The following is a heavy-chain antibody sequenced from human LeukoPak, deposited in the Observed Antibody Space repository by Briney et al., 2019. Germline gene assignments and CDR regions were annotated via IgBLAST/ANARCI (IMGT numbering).Heavy chain of an antibody. CDR3: LSRRQQLVLSDY. V-gene: IGHV3-66*01. J-gene: IGHJ4*02. D-gene: IGHD6-13*01. CDR2: IYSGGST. Sequence: GGSLRLSCAASGFTVSSNYMSWVRQAPGKGLEWVSVIYSGGSTYYADSVKGRLTISRDNSKNTLYLQMNSLRAEDTAVYYCLSRRQQLVLSDYWGQGTLVTVSS. CDR1: GFTVSSNY.